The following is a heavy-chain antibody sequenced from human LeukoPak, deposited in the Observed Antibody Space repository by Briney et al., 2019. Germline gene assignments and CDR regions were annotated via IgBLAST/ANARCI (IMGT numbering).Heavy chain of an antibody. Sequence: TSETLSLTCAVSGGSISSGGYSWSWIRQPPGKGLEWIGYIYYSGSTYYNPSLKSRVTISVDTSKNQFSLKLSSVTAADTAVYYCARHEQQLVNWFDPWGQGTLVTVSS. CDR2: IYYSGST. V-gene: IGHV4-30-4*07. CDR3: ARHEQQLVNWFDP. J-gene: IGHJ5*02. D-gene: IGHD6-13*01. CDR1: GGSISSGGYS.